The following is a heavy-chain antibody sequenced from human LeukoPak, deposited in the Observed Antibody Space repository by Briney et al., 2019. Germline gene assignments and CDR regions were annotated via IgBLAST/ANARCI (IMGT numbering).Heavy chain of an antibody. V-gene: IGHV3-49*04. D-gene: IGHD5-18*01. CDR3: ARGPIQLWIHNALDV. CDR2: SRSKGYRGTT. J-gene: IGHJ6*02. CDR1: GCTFGDDA. Sequence: PGRSLRLSCRGSGCTFGDDAMSWVRRARGKGGEGVWVSRSKGYRGTTEYAASVKVRFTISRDDSASIAYLQMTSLRTEDTAVHYCARGPIQLWIHNALDVWGQGTTVTVSS.